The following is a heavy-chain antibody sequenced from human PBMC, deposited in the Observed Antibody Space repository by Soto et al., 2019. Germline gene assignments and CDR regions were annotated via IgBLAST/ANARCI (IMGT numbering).Heavy chain of an antibody. D-gene: IGHD3-10*01. J-gene: IGHJ6*02. CDR2: ISYDGSNK. V-gene: IGHV3-30-3*01. CDR1: GFTFSSYA. Sequence: PGGSLRLSCAASGFTFSSYAMHWVRQAPGKGLEWVAVISYDGSNKYYADSVKGRFTISRDNSKNTLYLQMNSLRAEDTAVYYCARDTDGSGSSYYYYYGMDVWGQGTTVTVSS. CDR3: ARDTDGSGSSYYYYYGMDV.